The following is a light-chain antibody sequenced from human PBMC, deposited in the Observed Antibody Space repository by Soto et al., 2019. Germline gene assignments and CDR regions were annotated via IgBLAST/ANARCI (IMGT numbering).Light chain of an antibody. J-gene: IGKJ1*01. CDR1: QSISSY. Sequence: DIQMTQSPSSLSASVGDRVTITCRASQSISSYLNWYQQKPGKAPKLLIYAASSLQSGVPSRFSGSRSGTDFPPNISSLQPDDFATYYCQQYNSYSEAFGHGTKGDFK. CDR3: QQYNSYSEA. V-gene: IGKV1-39*01. CDR2: AAS.